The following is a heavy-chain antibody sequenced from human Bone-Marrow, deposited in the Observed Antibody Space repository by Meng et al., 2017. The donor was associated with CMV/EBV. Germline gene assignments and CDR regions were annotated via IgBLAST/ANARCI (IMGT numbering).Heavy chain of an antibody. V-gene: IGHV4-59*01. CDR3: VRTPIDGGYYGMDV. CDR2: IYYSGST. D-gene: IGHD3-16*01. Sequence: SETLSLTCTVSGGSISSYYWSWIRQPPGKGLEWIGYIYYSGSTNYNPSLKSRVTISVDTSKNQFSLKLSSVTAADTAVYYCVRTPIDGGYYGMDVWGQGTTVTVSS. CDR1: GGSISSYY. J-gene: IGHJ6*02.